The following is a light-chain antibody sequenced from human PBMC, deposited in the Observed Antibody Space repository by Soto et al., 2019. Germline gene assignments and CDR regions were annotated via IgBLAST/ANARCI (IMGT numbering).Light chain of an antibody. V-gene: IGKV3-20*01. Sequence: VLTQSPDTLSLSPGERATLSCRASERISSNFLAWYQQRPGQAPRLLIYGASTRASGIPDRFSGSGSGTDFALTISRLEPEDFAVFYCQQYGTSPFTFGPGTKGEIK. CDR3: QQYGTSPFT. CDR2: GAS. CDR1: ERISSNF. J-gene: IGKJ3*01.